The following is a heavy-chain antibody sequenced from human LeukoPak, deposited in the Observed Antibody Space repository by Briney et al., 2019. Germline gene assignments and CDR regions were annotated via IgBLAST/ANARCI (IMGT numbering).Heavy chain of an antibody. CDR3: ARTLMNCSGGSCSPYYFDY. CDR1: GIHFSNYN. CDR2: LNNYNNYI. D-gene: IGHD2-15*01. V-gene: IGHV3-21*01. Sequence: GSLRLSFATPGIHFSNYNIDRGRPAPRKGLELVSILNNYNNYIYYADSVKGRFTISRDNAKNSLYLQMNSLRAEDTAVYYCARTLMNCSGGSCSPYYFDYWGQGTLVTVSS. J-gene: IGHJ4*02.